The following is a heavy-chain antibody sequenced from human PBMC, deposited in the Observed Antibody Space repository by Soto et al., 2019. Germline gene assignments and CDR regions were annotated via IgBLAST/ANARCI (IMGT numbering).Heavy chain of an antibody. J-gene: IGHJ4*02. D-gene: IGHD3-16*02. CDR1: GFTFSSYG. V-gene: IGHV3-30*18. CDR2: ISYDGSNK. Sequence: QVQLVESGGGVVQPGRSLRLSCAASGFTFSSYGMHWVRQAPGKGLEWVAVISYDGSNKYYADSVKGRFTISRDNSKNTLYLQMNSLRAEDTAVYYCAKGGPFYDYVWGSYRYIDVYWGQGTLVTVSS. CDR3: AKGGPFYDYVWGSYRYIDVY.